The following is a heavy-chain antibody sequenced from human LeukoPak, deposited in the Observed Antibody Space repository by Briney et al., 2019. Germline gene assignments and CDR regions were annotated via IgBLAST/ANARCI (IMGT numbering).Heavy chain of an antibody. J-gene: IGHJ4*02. CDR2: IYHSGST. CDR3: ARLLSGIAVAGTMYYFDY. V-gene: IGHV4-38-2*01. CDR1: GYSISSGYY. Sequence: SETLSLTCSVSGYSISSGYYWGWIRQPPGKGLEWIGYIYHSGSTYYNPSLKSRVTISVDRSKNQFSLKLSSVTAADTAVYYCARLLSGIAVAGTMYYFDYWGQGTLVTVSS. D-gene: IGHD6-19*01.